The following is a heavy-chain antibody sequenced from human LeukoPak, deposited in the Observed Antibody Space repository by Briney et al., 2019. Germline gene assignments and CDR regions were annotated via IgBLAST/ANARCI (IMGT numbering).Heavy chain of an antibody. V-gene: IGHV1-58*01. CDR2: IVVGSGNT. CDR1: GFTFTSSA. D-gene: IGHD4-23*01. CDR3: AAVGGGGNPGTYYFDY. Sequence: ASVKVSCKASGFTFTSSAVQWVRQARGQRLGWIGWIVVGSGNTNYARKFQERVTITRDMSTSTAYIELSSLRSEDTAVYYCAAVGGGGNPGTYYFDYWGQGTLVTVSS. J-gene: IGHJ4*02.